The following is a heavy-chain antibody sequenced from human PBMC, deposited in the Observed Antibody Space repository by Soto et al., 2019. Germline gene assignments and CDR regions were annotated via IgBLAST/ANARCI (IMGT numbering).Heavy chain of an antibody. CDR1: GFTFSSYG. CDR2: IWYDGSNK. J-gene: IGHJ6*02. V-gene: IGHV3-33*01. CDR3: ARDRGTMVRGVIMRPLGMDV. Sequence: QVQLVESGGGVVQPGRSLRLSCAASGFTFSSYGLHWVRQAPGKGLEWVAVIWYDGSNKYYADSVKGRFTISRDNSKNTLYLQMNSLRAEDTAVYYCARDRGTMVRGVIMRPLGMDVWGQGTTVTVSS. D-gene: IGHD3-10*01.